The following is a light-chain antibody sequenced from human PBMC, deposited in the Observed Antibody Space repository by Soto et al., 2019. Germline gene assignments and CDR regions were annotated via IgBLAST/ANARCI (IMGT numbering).Light chain of an antibody. Sequence: QSVLTQPPSASGSPGLSVTISCTGTSSDVGGYKFVSWYQQHPGKAPKLMIYEVSKRPSGVPDRFSGSKSGNTASLTVSGLQAVDEADYYCSSYAGSNNFVFGTGTKVTVL. CDR1: SSDVGGYKF. V-gene: IGLV2-8*01. CDR3: SSYAGSNNFV. J-gene: IGLJ1*01. CDR2: EVS.